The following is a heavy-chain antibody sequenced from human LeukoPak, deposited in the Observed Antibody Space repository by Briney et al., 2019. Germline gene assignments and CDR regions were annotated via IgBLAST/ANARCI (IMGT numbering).Heavy chain of an antibody. J-gene: IGHJ5*02. V-gene: IGHV4-61*02. Sequence: SQTLSLTCTVSGGSISSGSYYWSWIRQPAGKGLEWIGRIYSSGSTNYNPSLKSRVTISLDTSKNQFSLKLSSVTAADTAVYYCARGRAPGVRGVIRRWFDPWGQGTLVTVSS. CDR3: ARGRAPGVRGVIRRWFDP. CDR1: GGSISSGSYY. D-gene: IGHD3-10*01. CDR2: IYSSGST.